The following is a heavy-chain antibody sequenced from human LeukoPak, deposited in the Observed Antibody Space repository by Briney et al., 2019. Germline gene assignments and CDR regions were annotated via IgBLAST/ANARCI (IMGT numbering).Heavy chain of an antibody. Sequence: ASVKVSCKASGYTFTSYDINWVRQATGQGLEWMGWMNPYNGDTGYAQDFQGRVTMTRDTSISTAYMELDSLTSEDTAIYYCARVPRRGDGFDPWGQGTLVTVSS. CDR2: MNPYNGDT. D-gene: IGHD3-10*01. CDR1: GYTFTSYD. CDR3: ARVPRRGDGFDP. J-gene: IGHJ5*02. V-gene: IGHV1-8*01.